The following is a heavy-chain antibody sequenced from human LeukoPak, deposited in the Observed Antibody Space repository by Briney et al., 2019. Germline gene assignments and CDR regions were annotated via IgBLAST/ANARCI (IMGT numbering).Heavy chain of an antibody. V-gene: IGHV1-46*01. D-gene: IGHD5-24*01. J-gene: IGHJ4*02. Sequence: ASVKVSCKASGYTFTSYYMHWVRQAPGQGLEWMGIINPSGGSTTYAQKFQGRVTMTRDTPTSTVYMELSSLRSEDAAVYYCARYHSIKVTFDYWGQGTLVTVSS. CDR3: ARYHSIKVTFDY. CDR2: INPSGGST. CDR1: GYTFTSYY.